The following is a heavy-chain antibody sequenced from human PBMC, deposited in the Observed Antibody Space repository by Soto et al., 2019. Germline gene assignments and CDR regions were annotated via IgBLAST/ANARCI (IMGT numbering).Heavy chain of an antibody. D-gene: IGHD3-22*01. CDR1: CSTFTNND. CDR3: AREGLLLLPDY. CDR2: ISPYSGKT. J-gene: IGHJ4*02. Sequence: QIQLVQSGTEVRQPVASAKVSCKTSCSTFTNNDVCWVRQTPGQGLEWMGWISPYSGKTNYSRKFKDRVTMTTDTSTSTVYMELTSLTSDDTAVYYCAREGLLLLPDYWGQGTLFTVSS. V-gene: IGHV1-18*01.